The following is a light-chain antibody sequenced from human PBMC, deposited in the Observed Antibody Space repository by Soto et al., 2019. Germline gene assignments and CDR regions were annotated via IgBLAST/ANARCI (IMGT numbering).Light chain of an antibody. J-gene: IGKJ4*02. CDR3: MQSTNFPLT. CDR2: RIP. CDR1: QSLVHSDGNTH. Sequence: EIGMTQTPLSSPVTLGQPASISFRSSQSLVHSDGNTHLSWLRLGPGQPPKLLIYRIPNRFSGVPDRFTGSGAGTDFTLNISRVEAEDVGTYYCMQSTNFPLTFGGGTKVDIK. V-gene: IGKV2-24*01.